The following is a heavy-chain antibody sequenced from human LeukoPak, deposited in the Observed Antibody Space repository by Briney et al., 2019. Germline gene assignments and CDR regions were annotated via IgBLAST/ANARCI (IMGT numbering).Heavy chain of an antibody. V-gene: IGHV4-61*09. D-gene: IGHD3-22*01. J-gene: IGHJ4*02. Sequence: SETLSLTCTVSGGSISSGSHYWSCIRQPAGKGLEWIGHIYASGSTNYNPSLKSRVTMSVDTSKNQFSLKLSSVTAADTAVFYCASLKYDSSGFYGSDYWGQGTLVTVSS. CDR3: ASLKYDSSGFYGSDY. CDR1: GGSISSGSHY. CDR2: IYASGST.